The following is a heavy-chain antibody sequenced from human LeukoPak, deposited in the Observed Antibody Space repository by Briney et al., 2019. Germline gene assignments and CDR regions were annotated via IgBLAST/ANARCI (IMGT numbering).Heavy chain of an antibody. CDR3: AKTQQKWFGESPTPDY. CDR2: ISGSGGRT. CDR1: GFTFSSYA. J-gene: IGHJ4*02. Sequence: GGSLRLSCAASGFTFSSYAMTWVRQPPGKGLEWVSTISGSGGRTYYADSVKGRFTISRDDSKNTLYLQMNSLRAEDTAVYYCAKTQQKWFGESPTPDYWGQGTLVTVSS. V-gene: IGHV3-23*01. D-gene: IGHD3-10*01.